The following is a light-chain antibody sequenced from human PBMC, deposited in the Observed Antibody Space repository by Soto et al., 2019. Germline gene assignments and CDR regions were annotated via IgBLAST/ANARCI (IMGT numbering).Light chain of an antibody. CDR1: SSDIGSHNF. V-gene: IGLV2-14*01. CDR2: GVS. Sequence: QSALTQPGSVSGSPGQSITISCTGTSSDIGSHNFVSWHQQHPGKAPKFIIYGVSNRPSGVSNRFSGSKSGNTASLTISGLQADDEADYYCSSYTSTYIWVFGGGTKLTVL. J-gene: IGLJ3*02. CDR3: SSYTSTYIWV.